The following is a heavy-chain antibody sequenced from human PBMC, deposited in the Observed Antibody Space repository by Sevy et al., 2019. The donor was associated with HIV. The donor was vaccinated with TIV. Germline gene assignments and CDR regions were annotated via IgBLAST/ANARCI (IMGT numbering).Heavy chain of an antibody. Sequence: GGSLRLSCTASGFSFSSYGMHWVRQAPGRGLEWVAVISYDGSNQFYTYSVRGRFTVSRDNSKNTLFMEMNSLRAEDTAVYYCAKDDAYNTQWLRNFFDPWGQGTLVTVSS. J-gene: IGHJ5*02. CDR1: GFSFSSYG. CDR3: AKDDAYNTQWLRNFFDP. D-gene: IGHD6-19*01. V-gene: IGHV3-30*18. CDR2: ISYDGSNQ.